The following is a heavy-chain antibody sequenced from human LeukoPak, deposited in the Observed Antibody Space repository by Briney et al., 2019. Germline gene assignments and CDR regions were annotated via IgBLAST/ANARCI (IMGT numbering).Heavy chain of an antibody. CDR1: GGSFSGYY. D-gene: IGHD6-6*01. J-gene: IGHJ6*02. V-gene: IGHV4-34*01. CDR3: ARDLSRRYGMDV. Sequence: SETLSLTCAVYGGSFSGYYWSWIRQPPGKGLEWIGEINHSGSTNYNPSLKSRVTISVYTSKNQFTLKLSSVTAADTAVYYCARDLSRRYGMDVWGQGTTVTVSS. CDR2: INHSGST.